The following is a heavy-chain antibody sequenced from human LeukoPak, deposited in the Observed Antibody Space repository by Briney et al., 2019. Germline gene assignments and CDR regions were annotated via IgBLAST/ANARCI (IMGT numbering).Heavy chain of an antibody. CDR2: VRSRTHGGTT. J-gene: IGHJ4*02. V-gene: IGHV3-49*04. CDR1: GFTFGDHG. Sequence: PGRSLRLFCTAAGFTFGDHGMSWVRQAAGKGLGWVGFVRSRTHGGTTALSAPVKDRFSISRDDTKRTAYLQMNRLKTEDTAVYYCTREGIPETNWSGYYIDYWGQGTLVTVSS. CDR3: TREGIPETNWSGYYIDY. D-gene: IGHD3-3*01.